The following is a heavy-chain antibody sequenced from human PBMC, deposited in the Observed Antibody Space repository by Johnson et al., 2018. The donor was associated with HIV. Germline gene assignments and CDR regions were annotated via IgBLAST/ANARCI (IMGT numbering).Heavy chain of an antibody. Sequence: VQLVESGGGLVQPGGSLRLSCAASGFTFSSYAMHWVRQAPAKGLEWVAVISYDGSDKYYADSVKGRFTVSRDSSKNTLYLQVNSLRAEDAAVYYCARGSRYTYDNDDVYLLQAFEIWGQGTMGTVSS. CDR3: ARGSRYTYDNDDVYLLQAFEI. CDR2: ISYDGSDK. V-gene: IGHV3-30*04. D-gene: IGHD3-16*01. CDR1: GFTFSSYA. J-gene: IGHJ3*02.